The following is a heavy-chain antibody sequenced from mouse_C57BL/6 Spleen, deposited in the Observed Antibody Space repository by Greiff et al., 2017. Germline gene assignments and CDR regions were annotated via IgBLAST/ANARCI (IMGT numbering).Heavy chain of an antibody. V-gene: IGHV1-9*01. CDR1: GYTFTGYW. CDR2: VLLGSGST. Sequence: QVQLQQSGAELMKPGASVKLSCKATGYTFTGYWMGGGKQRPGHGCEWIGEVLLGSGSTNYNENFKGKATFTADTSSNTAYMQLSSLTTEDSAIYYCARRGYGNYFAYWGQGTLVTVSA. CDR3: ARRGYGNYFAY. D-gene: IGHD2-10*02. J-gene: IGHJ3*01.